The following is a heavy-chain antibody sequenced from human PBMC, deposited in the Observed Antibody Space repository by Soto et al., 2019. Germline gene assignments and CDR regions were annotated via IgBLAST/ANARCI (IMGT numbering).Heavy chain of an antibody. Sequence: QVQLVQSGAEVKKPGSSVKVSCKASGGTFSSYAISWVRQAPGQGLEWMGGIIPISGTANYAQKFQGRVTITADESTRPAYMELSSLRSEDTAVYYCARSQGSSTSLEIYDYYYYGMDVWCQGTTVTVSS. V-gene: IGHV1-69*01. CDR1: GGTFSSYA. D-gene: IGHD2-2*01. CDR3: ARSQGSSTSLEIYDYYYYGMDV. J-gene: IGHJ6*02. CDR2: IIPISGTA.